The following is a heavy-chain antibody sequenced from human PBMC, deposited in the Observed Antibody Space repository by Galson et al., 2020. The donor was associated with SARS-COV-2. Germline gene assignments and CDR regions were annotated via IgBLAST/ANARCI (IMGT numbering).Heavy chain of an antibody. CDR2: ISYDGSNK. CDR1: GFTFSSYA. J-gene: IGHJ3*02. D-gene: IGHD3-10*01. V-gene: IGHV3-30-3*01. Sequence: GGSLRLSCAASGFTFSSYAMHWVRQAPGKGLEWVAVISYDGSNKYYADSVKGRFTISRDNSKNTLYLQMNSLRAEDTAVYYCARENGSIDAFDIWGQGTMVTVSS. CDR3: ARENGSIDAFDI.